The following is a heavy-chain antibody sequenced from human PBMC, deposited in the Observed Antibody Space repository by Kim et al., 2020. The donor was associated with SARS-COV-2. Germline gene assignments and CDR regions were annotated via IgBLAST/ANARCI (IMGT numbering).Heavy chain of an antibody. V-gene: IGHV3-21*01. Sequence: YYADSEQRPFTISRVNAKNSLYLQRSSLRGGDTAVYYCARYGDYGLDYWGQGTLVTVSS. CDR3: ARYGDYGLDY. D-gene: IGHD4-17*01. J-gene: IGHJ4*02.